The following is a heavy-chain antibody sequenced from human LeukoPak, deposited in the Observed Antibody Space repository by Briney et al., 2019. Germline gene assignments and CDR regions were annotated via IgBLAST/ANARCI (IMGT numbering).Heavy chain of an antibody. Sequence: SETLSLTCAVYGGSFSGYYWSWIRQPPGKGLEWIGEINHSGSTNYNPSLKSRVTMSVDTSKNQFSLKLSSVTAADTALYYCARQRGYDSGNHFDYWGQGTLVTVSS. D-gene: IGHD3-10*01. CDR3: ARQRGYDSGNHFDY. CDR1: GGSFSGYY. CDR2: INHSGST. V-gene: IGHV4-34*01. J-gene: IGHJ4*02.